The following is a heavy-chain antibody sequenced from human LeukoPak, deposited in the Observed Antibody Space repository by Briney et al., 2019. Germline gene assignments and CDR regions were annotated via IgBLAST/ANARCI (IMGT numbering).Heavy chain of an antibody. V-gene: IGHV1-3*01. Sequence: ASVKVSCKASGYTFTSYAMHWVRQAPGQRLEWMGWINAGNGNTKYSQKFQGRVTITRDTSASTAYMELSSLRSEDTAVYYRARPMMGADDAFDIWGQGTMVTVSS. CDR2: INAGNGNT. CDR3: ARPMMGADDAFDI. J-gene: IGHJ3*02. D-gene: IGHD1-26*01. CDR1: GYTFTSYA.